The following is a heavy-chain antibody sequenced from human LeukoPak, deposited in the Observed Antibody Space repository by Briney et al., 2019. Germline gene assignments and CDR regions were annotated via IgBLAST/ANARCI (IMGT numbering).Heavy chain of an antibody. CDR2: IQYDGSHE. CDR3: ASETGRPGSAFDI. J-gene: IGHJ3*02. Sequence: GGSLRLSCAASGFTFSTSDMHWVRQAPGKGLEWVSFIQYDGSHENYSDSVKGRFTISRDNAKNSLYLQMNSLRAEDTAVYYCASETGRPGSAFDIWGQGTMVTVSS. CDR1: GFTFSTSD. D-gene: IGHD1-1*01. V-gene: IGHV3-30*03.